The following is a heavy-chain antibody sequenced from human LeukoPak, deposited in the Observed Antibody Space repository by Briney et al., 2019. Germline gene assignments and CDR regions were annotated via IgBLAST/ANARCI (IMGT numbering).Heavy chain of an antibody. Sequence: PGGSLRLSCAAPGFTFTNAWMSWVRQAPGKGLEWVSFIYSDNTHYSDSVKGRFTISRDNSKNTLYLQMNSLRAEDTAVYYCARRAGAYSHPYDYWGQGTLVTVSS. V-gene: IGHV3-53*01. D-gene: IGHD4/OR15-4a*01. CDR2: IYSDNT. CDR1: GFTFTNAW. CDR3: ARRAGAYSHPYDY. J-gene: IGHJ4*02.